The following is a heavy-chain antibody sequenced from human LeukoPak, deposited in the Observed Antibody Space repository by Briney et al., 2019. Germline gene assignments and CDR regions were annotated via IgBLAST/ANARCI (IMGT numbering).Heavy chain of an antibody. D-gene: IGHD2-2*01. Sequence: KPSETLSLTCTVSGGSISSTSYYWGWIRQPPGKGLEWLGSIYYSGATYYNPSLKSRVTISGDTSNNRFSLELTSATAADTAVYYCARQGFRQLLPGSNFRGQGTLVTVSS. V-gene: IGHV4-39*01. CDR1: GGSISSTSYY. CDR2: IYYSGAT. CDR3: ARQGFRQLLPGSNF. J-gene: IGHJ4*02.